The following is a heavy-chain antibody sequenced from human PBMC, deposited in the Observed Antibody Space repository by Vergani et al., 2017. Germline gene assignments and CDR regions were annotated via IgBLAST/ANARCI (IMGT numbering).Heavy chain of an antibody. CDR2: ISYDGSNK. CDR3: ARDYDSYGLESDY. V-gene: IGHV3-30*03. J-gene: IGHJ4*02. CDR1: GFTFSSYG. D-gene: IGHD5-18*01. Sequence: QVQLVESGGGVVQPGRSLRLSCAASGFTFSSYGMHWVRQAPGKGLEWVAVISYDGSNKYYADSVKGRFTISRDNSKNTLYLQMNSLRAEDTAVYYCARDYDSYGLESDYWGQGTLVTVSS.